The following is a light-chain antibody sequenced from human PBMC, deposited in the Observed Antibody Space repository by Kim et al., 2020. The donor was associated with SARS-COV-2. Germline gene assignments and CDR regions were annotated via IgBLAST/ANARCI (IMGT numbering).Light chain of an antibody. V-gene: IGKV3-20*01. Sequence: EIVLTQSPGTLSLSPGERATLSCRTSQSVNSSYLAWYQQKPGQAPRLLIYGASSRATGIPDRFSGSGSGTDFTLTISRLEPEDFAVYYCQQYGSSPWTFGQGNKVDI. CDR3: QQYGSSPWT. J-gene: IGKJ1*01. CDR1: QSVNSSY. CDR2: GAS.